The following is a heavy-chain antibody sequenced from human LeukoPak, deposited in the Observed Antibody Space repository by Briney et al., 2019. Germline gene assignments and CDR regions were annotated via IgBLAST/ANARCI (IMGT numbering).Heavy chain of an antibody. CDR3: VIGNYFDY. Sequence: GGSLRLSCAASGFTFDDYAMHWVRQAPGKGLEWVSGISWNSGSIGYADSVKGRFTISRDNAKNSLYLQMNSLRAEDTALYYYVIGNYFDYWGQETLVTVSS. V-gene: IGHV3-9*01. CDR2: ISWNSGSI. CDR1: GFTFDDYA. J-gene: IGHJ4*02.